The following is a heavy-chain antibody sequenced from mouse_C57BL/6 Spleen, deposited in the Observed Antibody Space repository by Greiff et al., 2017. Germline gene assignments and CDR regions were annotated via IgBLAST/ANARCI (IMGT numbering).Heavy chain of an antibody. CDR2: IYPGSGSA. J-gene: IGHJ2*01. V-gene: IGHV1-55*01. Sequence: QVQLKQPGAELVKPGASVKMSCKASGYTFTSYWITWVKQRPGQGLEWIGDIYPGSGSANYNEKFKSKATLTVDTSSSTAYMQLSSLTSEDSAVYYCARGRALYYGSSYFDYWGQGTTLTVSS. CDR1: GYTFTSYW. D-gene: IGHD1-1*01. CDR3: ARGRALYYGSSYFDY.